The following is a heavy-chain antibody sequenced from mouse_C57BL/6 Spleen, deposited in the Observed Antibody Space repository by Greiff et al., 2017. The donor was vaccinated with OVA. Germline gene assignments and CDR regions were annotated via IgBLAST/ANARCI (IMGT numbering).Heavy chain of an antibody. CDR3: ARDTGNDGAMDY. CDR2: INYDGSST. D-gene: IGHD2-3*01. CDR1: GFTFSDYY. Sequence: EVQRVESEGGLVQPGSSMKLSCTASGFTFSDYYMAWVRQVPEKGLEWVANINYDGSSTYYLDSLKSRFIISRDNAKNILYLQMSSLKSEDTATYYCARDTGNDGAMDYWGQGTSVTVSS. J-gene: IGHJ4*01. V-gene: IGHV5-16*01.